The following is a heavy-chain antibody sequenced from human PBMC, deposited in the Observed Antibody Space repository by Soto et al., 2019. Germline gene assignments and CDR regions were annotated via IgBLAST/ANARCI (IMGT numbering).Heavy chain of an antibody. CDR3: AKASGYSSSPYYFDY. CDR2: ISGSGGST. J-gene: IGHJ4*02. Sequence: LRLSCAASGFTFSSYAMSWVRQAPGKGLEWVSAISGSGGSTYYADSVKGRFTISRDNSKNTLYLQMNSLRAEDTAVYYCAKASGYSSSPYYFDYWGQGTLVTISS. CDR1: GFTFSSYA. D-gene: IGHD6-13*01. V-gene: IGHV3-23*01.